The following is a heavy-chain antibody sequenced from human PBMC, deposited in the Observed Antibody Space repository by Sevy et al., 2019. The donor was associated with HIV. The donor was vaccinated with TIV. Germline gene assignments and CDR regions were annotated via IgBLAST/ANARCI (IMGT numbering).Heavy chain of an antibody. CDR3: ARAVGFTRGAFDI. D-gene: IGHD3-10*01. CDR2: LYYSGIT. V-gene: IGHV4-30-4*01. Sequence: SETLSLTCTISGDSITTNDYFWTWIRQSPGKCLEWIGYLYYSGITAYNPSLKSRVSISPDTTKSHFSLNLNSVTGADTAIYYCARAVGFTRGAFDIWGQGITVTVSS. J-gene: IGHJ3*02. CDR1: GDSITTNDYF.